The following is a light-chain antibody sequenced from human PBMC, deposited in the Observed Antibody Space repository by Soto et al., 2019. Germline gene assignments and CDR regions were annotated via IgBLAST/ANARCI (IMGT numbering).Light chain of an antibody. Sequence: QSALTQPPSASRSPGQSVTVSCTGTSSDVGGYNYVSWYQQHPGKAPKLMIYEVSKRPSGVPDRFSGSKSGNTASLTVSGLQAEDEADYYCSSYAGSKVFGGGTKVTVL. CDR1: SSDVGGYNY. CDR2: EVS. J-gene: IGLJ2*01. V-gene: IGLV2-8*02. CDR3: SSYAGSKV.